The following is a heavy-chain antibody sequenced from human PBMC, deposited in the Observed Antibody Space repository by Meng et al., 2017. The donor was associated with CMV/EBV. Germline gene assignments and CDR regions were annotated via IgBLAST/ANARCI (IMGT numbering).Heavy chain of an antibody. CDR2: RKQDGSEK. CDR1: GFTFSRYW. D-gene: IGHD6-6*01. Sequence: GESLKISCAASGFTFSRYWMGWVRQAPGKGLEWVANRKQDGSEKYYVDSVKGRFTISRDNAKNSLYLQMNNRRAEDTAVYYCARIAARTYYGMDVWGQGTTVTVSS. V-gene: IGHV3-7*01. CDR3: ARIAARTYYGMDV. J-gene: IGHJ6*02.